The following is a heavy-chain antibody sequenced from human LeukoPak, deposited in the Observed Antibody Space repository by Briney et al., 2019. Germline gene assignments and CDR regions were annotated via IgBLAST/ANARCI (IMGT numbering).Heavy chain of an antibody. CDR3: ARDLKYGGYFGY. D-gene: IGHD4/OR15-4a*01. J-gene: IGHJ4*02. CDR1: GFTFSSFT. CDR2: IYSGGST. V-gene: IGHV3-66*01. Sequence: GGSLRLSCAASGFTFSSFTMSWVRQAPGKGLEWVSVIYSGGSTYYADSVKGRFTISRDNSKNTLYLQMNSLRAEDTAVYYCARDLKYGGYFGYWGQGTLVTVSS.